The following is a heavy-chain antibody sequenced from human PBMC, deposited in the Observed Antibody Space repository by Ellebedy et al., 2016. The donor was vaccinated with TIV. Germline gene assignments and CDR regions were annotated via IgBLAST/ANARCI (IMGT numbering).Heavy chain of an antibody. CDR1: GFTFNTYS. V-gene: IGHV3-21*01. Sequence: PGGSLRLSCAAYGFTFNTYSMNWVRQAPGTGLEWVSSIRSSNSYITYADSVKGRFTISRDNANSSLFLEMNSLRAEDTAVYYCATGAYDIWGQGTMVTVSS. J-gene: IGHJ3*02. CDR3: ATGAYDI. CDR2: IRSSNSYI.